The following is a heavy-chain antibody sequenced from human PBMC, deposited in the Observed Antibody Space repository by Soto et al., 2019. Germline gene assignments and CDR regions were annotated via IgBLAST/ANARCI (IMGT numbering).Heavy chain of an antibody. CDR1: GGSISSSSYY. J-gene: IGHJ6*02. V-gene: IGHV4-61*05. Sequence: SETLSLTCTVSGGSISSSSYYWGWIRQPPGKGLEGIGYIYYSGSTNYNPSLKSRVTISVDTSKNQFSLKLSSVTAADTAVYYCARVRNTIFGVVIADDYYGMDVWGQGTTVTVSS. CDR3: ARVRNTIFGVVIADDYYGMDV. CDR2: IYYSGST. D-gene: IGHD3-3*01.